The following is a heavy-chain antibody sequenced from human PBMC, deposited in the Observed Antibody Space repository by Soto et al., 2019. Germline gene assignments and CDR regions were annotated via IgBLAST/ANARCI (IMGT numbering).Heavy chain of an antibody. CDR1: GGSISSGGYS. D-gene: IGHD6-6*01. J-gene: IGHJ5*02. CDR2: IYHSGST. V-gene: IGHV4-30-2*01. CDR3: ARGTVDSSSALGWFDP. Sequence: SETLSLTCAVSGGSISSGGYSWSWIRQPPGKGLEWIGYIYHSGSTYYNPSLKSRVTISVDRSKNQFSLKLSSVTAAETAVYYCARGTVDSSSALGWFDPWGQGTLVTVSS.